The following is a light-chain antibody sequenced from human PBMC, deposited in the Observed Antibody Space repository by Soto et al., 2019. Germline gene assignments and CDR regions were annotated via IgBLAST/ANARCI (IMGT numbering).Light chain of an antibody. CDR1: QSVTNY. V-gene: IGKV3-11*01. Sequence: EIVMTQSPATLSVSPGERATLSCRASQSVTNYLAWYQQKPGQAPRLLVYDVSNRATGIPARFSGGGSGTDFTLTISSLEPEDFAIYYCQQRSSWPRTFGRGTKVDIK. CDR3: QQRSSWPRT. CDR2: DVS. J-gene: IGKJ1*01.